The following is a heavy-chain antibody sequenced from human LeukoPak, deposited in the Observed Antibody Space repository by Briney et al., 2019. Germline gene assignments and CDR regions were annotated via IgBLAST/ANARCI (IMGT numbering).Heavy chain of an antibody. CDR1: GFIFNSYA. D-gene: IGHD3-16*02. Sequence: GGSLRLSCAASGFIFNSYAMHWVRQAPGRGLEYVSAITSSGGSTFYANSVKGRFIISRDNSNNTLCLQMGSLRAEDTAVYYCTRGPGYDYVWGSYRADYWGQGTLVTVSS. V-gene: IGHV3-64*01. CDR2: ITSSGGST. CDR3: TRGPGYDYVWGSYRADY. J-gene: IGHJ4*02.